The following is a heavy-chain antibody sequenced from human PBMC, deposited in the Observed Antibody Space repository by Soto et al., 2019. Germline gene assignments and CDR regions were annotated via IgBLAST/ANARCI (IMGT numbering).Heavy chain of an antibody. CDR3: ARDFVRGGSDY. CDR1: GFTFSSYS. J-gene: IGHJ4*02. Sequence: GGSLRLSCAASGFTFSSYSMNWVRQAPGKGLEWVSYISSSSSTIYYADSVKGRFTISRDNAKNSLYLQMNSLRAEDTAVYYCARDFVRGGSDYWGQGTLVTVSS. D-gene: IGHD2-15*01. V-gene: IGHV3-48*01. CDR2: ISSSSSTI.